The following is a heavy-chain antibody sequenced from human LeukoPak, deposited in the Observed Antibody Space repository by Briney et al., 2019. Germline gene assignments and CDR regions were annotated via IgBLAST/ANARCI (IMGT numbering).Heavy chain of an antibody. CDR1: GVSISSYY. D-gene: IGHD5-24*01. Sequence: SETLSLTCTVSGVSISSYYWSWIRQPPGKGLEWIGYIYYSGSTNYNPSLKSRVTISVDTSKNQFSLKLSSVTAADTAVYYCARDNGYPTGFDYWGQGTLVTVSS. CDR3: ARDNGYPTGFDY. V-gene: IGHV4-59*01. CDR2: IYYSGST. J-gene: IGHJ4*02.